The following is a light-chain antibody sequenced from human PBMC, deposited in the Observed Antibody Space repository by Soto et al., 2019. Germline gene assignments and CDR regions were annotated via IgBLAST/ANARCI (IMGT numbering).Light chain of an antibody. CDR1: SSNIGAGYD. Sequence: QSVLTQPPSVSGAPGQRVTISCTGSSSNIGAGYDVHWYQQLPGTAPKLLIYGNSNRPSGVPDRFSGSKSGTSASLAITGLQAEDEAEYYCQSYDSSLSGYVFGTGTKLTAL. CDR3: QSYDSSLSGYV. J-gene: IGLJ1*01. V-gene: IGLV1-40*01. CDR2: GNS.